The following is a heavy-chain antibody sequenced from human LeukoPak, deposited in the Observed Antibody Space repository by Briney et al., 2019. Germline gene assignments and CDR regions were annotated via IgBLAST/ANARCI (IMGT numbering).Heavy chain of an antibody. D-gene: IGHD4-17*01. V-gene: IGHV3-23*01. CDR2: ISDSGANT. CDR1: GFTFSSYA. CDR3: AKTRITVTRRDGFDY. J-gene: IGHJ4*02. Sequence: GGSLRLSCAASGFTFSSYAMSWVRQAPGKGLEWVSLISDSGANTYYTDSVKGRFTISRDNSKNSLYLQMNSLRAEDTAVYYCAKTRITVTRRDGFDYWGQGTLVTVSS.